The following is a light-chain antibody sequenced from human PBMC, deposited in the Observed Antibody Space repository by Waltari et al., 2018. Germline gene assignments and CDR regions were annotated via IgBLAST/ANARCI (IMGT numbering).Light chain of an antibody. CDR2: KNK. J-gene: IGLJ3*02. CDR1: SSNIGNHY. V-gene: IGLV1-47*01. Sequence: QSVLTQAPSASETPGQRVTISCSGRSSNIGNHYVYWYQQLPGTAPKLLIYKNKQRPSGVPDRFSGSKSGTSASLAISGLRSEDEADFYCAAWDDSLSAWVFGGGTKLTVL. CDR3: AAWDDSLSAWV.